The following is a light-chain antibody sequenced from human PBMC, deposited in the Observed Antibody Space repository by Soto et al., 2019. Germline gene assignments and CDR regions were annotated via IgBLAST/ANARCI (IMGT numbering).Light chain of an antibody. CDR3: QHYSTVWA. CDR2: DAS. V-gene: IGKV1-5*01. J-gene: IGKJ1*01. Sequence: DIQMTQSPSTLSSSVRDRVTISWRASQSISRGWAWYQQKPGKAPNVLIYDASTLESGVPSRFSGSGSGTEFTLTISSLQPEDFATYYCQHYSTVWAFGQGPRWIS. CDR1: QSISRG.